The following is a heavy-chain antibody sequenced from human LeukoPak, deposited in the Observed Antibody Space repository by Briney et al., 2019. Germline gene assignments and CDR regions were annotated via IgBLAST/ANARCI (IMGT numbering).Heavy chain of an antibody. J-gene: IGHJ4*02. D-gene: IGHD5-18*01. Sequence: KSSETLSLTCTVSGGSISSSSYYWGWIRQPPGKGLEWIGSIYYSGSTYYNPSLRSRVTISVDTSKNQFSLKLSSVTAADTAVYYCARGYSYGRFDYWGQGTLVTVSS. CDR3: ARGYSYGRFDY. V-gene: IGHV4-39*07. CDR2: IYYSGST. CDR1: GGSISSSSYY.